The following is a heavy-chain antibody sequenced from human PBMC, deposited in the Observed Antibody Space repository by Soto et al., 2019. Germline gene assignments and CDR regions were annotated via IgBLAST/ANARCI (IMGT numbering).Heavy chain of an antibody. V-gene: IGHV5-51*01. CDR1: GYSFNTYW. J-gene: IGHJ4*02. CDR3: ARPGYYDSSGFFNFDH. CDR2: IYPDDSDT. Sequence: ESLKISGKASGYSFNTYWIGWLRQLPGKGLEWMGIIYPDDSDTRYSPSFQGQVTISADKSFTTVYLQWNSLKASDTAIYYCARPGYYDSSGFFNFDHWGQGTLVTVSS. D-gene: IGHD3-22*01.